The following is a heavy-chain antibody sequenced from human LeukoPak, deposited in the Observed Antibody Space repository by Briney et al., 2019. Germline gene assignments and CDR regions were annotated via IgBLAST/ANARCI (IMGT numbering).Heavy chain of an antibody. CDR3: ADNGGTSAGGSFDY. CDR1: GFTSSSYG. D-gene: IGHD4-23*01. V-gene: IGHV3-30*03. CDR2: ISYDGSNK. Sequence: PGGSLRLSCAASGFTSSSYGMHWVRQAPGKGLEWVAVISYDGSNKYYADSVKGRFTISRDNSKNTLYLQMNSLRAEDTAVYYCADNGGTSAGGSFDYWGQGTLVTVSS. J-gene: IGHJ4*02.